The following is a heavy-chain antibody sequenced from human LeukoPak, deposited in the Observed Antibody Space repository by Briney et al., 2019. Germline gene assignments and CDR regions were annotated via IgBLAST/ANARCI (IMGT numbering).Heavy chain of an antibody. CDR2: ISSSSSTI. CDR1: GFTFSSYS. J-gene: IGHJ4*02. Sequence: GGSLRLSCAASGFTFSSYSMNWVRQAPGKGLEWVSYISSSSSTIYYADSVKGRFTISRDNAKNSLYLQMNSLRAEDTAVYYCARVLTATVTGGYFDYWGQGTLVTVSS. D-gene: IGHD2-8*01. CDR3: ARVLTATVTGGYFDY. V-gene: IGHV3-48*04.